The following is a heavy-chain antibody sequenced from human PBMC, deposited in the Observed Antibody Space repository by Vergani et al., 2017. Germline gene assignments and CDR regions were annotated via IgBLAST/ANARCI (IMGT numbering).Heavy chain of an antibody. CDR2: INTNTGNP. CDR1: GYTFTSYA. V-gene: IGHV7-4-1*02. CDR3: ARVDCSGGSCYSWGYYYGMDV. Sequence: QVQLVQSGSELKKPGASVKVSCTASGYTFTSYAMNWVRQAPGQGLEWMGWINTNTGNPTYAQGFTGRFVFSLDTSVSTAYLQISSLKAEDTAVYYCARVDCSGGSCYSWGYYYGMDVWGQRTTVTVSS. J-gene: IGHJ6*02. D-gene: IGHD2-15*01.